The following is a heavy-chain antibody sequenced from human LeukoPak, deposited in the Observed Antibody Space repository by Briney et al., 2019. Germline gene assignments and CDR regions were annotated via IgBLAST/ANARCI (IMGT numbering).Heavy chain of an antibody. CDR3: ARDSRSHSSSDY. CDR2: INHSGST. Sequence: SETLSLTCAVYGGSFSGYYWSWIRQPPGKGLEWIGEINHSGSTNYNPSLKSRVTISVDTSKNQFSLKLSSVTAADTAVYYCARDSRSHSSSDYWGQGTLVTVSS. D-gene: IGHD6-13*01. CDR1: GGSFSGYY. V-gene: IGHV4-34*01. J-gene: IGHJ4*02.